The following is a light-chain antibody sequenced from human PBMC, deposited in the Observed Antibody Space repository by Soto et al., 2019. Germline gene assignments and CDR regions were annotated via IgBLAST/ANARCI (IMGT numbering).Light chain of an antibody. CDR3: QQFSSYPLT. V-gene: IGKV3-11*01. J-gene: IGKJ4*01. Sequence: EIVFTQSPATLSLSPGERATLSFRASQSVSRYLAWYQQKPGQAPRLLIYDASNRATGIPARFSGSGSGTDFTLTISSLEPEDFAVYYCQQFSSYPLTFGGGTKVDIK. CDR1: QSVSRY. CDR2: DAS.